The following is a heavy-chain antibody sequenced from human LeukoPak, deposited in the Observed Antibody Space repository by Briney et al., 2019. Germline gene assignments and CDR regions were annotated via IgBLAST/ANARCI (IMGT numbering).Heavy chain of an antibody. J-gene: IGHJ4*02. CDR1: GGTFSRYA. Sequence: SVKVSCKASGGTFSRYAISWVRQAPGQGLEWMGRIIPIFGIANYAQKFQGRVTITADKSTSTAYMELSSLRSEDTAVYYCARAIDSSSSHFFDYWGQGTLVTVSS. V-gene: IGHV1-69*04. D-gene: IGHD6-6*01. CDR2: IIPIFGIA. CDR3: ARAIDSSSSHFFDY.